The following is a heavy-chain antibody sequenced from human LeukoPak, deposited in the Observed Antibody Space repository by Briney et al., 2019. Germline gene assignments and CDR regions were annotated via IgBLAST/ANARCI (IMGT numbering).Heavy chain of an antibody. CDR2: INHSGGT. J-gene: IGHJ5*02. Sequence: SETLPLTCTVSGGSISSYYWSWIRQPPGKGLEWIGEINHSGGTKYNPSLKSRVTISVDTSKNQFSLKLSSVTAADTAVYYCASSTIFGVVANWFDPWGQGTLVTVSS. V-gene: IGHV4-34*01. CDR1: GGSISSYY. D-gene: IGHD3-3*01. CDR3: ASSTIFGVVANWFDP.